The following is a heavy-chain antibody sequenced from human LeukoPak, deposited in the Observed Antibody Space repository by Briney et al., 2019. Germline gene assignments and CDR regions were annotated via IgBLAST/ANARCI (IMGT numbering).Heavy chain of an antibody. Sequence: SVKVSCKASGYTFTSYDFNWVRQASGQGFEWMGWMSPKSGNTGYAQKFQGRVTMTRDTSISTAYMELSSLRSEDTAVYYCARALEGGHIDFWARGTLVTVSS. CDR2: MSPKSGNT. CDR3: ARALEGGHIDF. J-gene: IGHJ4*02. D-gene: IGHD3-16*01. CDR1: GYTFTSYD. V-gene: IGHV1-8*01.